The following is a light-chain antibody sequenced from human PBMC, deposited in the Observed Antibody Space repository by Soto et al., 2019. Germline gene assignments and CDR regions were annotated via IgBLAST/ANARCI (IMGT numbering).Light chain of an antibody. CDR3: AAWDDSLNGAV. Sequence: QAVVTQPPSASGTPGQRVTISCSGSSSNIGSNTVNWYQQLPGTAPKLLIYSNYQRPSGVPDRFSSSKSGTSASLAISGLQSEDEADYYCAAWDDSLNGAVFGGGTQLTVL. J-gene: IGLJ7*01. CDR2: SNY. V-gene: IGLV1-44*01. CDR1: SSNIGSNT.